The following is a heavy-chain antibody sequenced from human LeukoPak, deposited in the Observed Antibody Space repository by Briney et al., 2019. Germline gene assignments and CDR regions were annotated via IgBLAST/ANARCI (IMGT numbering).Heavy chain of an antibody. Sequence: RAGGSLRLSCAASGFTFSSYAMSWVRQAPGKGLEWVSAISGSGGSTYYADSVKGRFTISRDNSKNTLYLQMNSLRAEDTAVYYRAKDPGSGPTPRRRGPDRYYYYGMDVWGQGTTVTVSS. V-gene: IGHV3-23*01. J-gene: IGHJ6*02. CDR3: AKDPGSGPTPRRRGPDRYYYYGMDV. D-gene: IGHD1-14*01. CDR1: GFTFSSYA. CDR2: ISGSGGST.